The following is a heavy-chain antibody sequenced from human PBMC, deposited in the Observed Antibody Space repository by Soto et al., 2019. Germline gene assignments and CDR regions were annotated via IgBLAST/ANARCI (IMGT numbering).Heavy chain of an antibody. Sequence: QVQLQESGPGLVKPSQTLSLTCTVSGGSISSGDYYWSWIRQPPGKGLEWIGYIYYSGSTYYNPTLKSRVTISVDTSKNQLSLKLSSVTAADTAVYYCARVITTVNWFDPWGQGTLVTVSS. CDR1: GGSISSGDYY. CDR3: ARVITTVNWFDP. J-gene: IGHJ5*02. CDR2: IYYSGST. D-gene: IGHD4-17*01. V-gene: IGHV4-30-4*01.